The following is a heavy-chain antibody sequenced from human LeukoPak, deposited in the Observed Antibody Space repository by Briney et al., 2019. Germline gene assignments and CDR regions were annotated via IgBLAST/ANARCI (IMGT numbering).Heavy chain of an antibody. CDR2: INHSGSN. Sequence: NPSETLSLTCAVYGGSFSGYYWSWIRQSPGKGLEWIGEINHSGSNNYNPSLKSRVTISVDTSKNQFSLKLSSVTAADTAVYYCARGGSSGYYLTFVWFDPWGQGTLVTVSS. V-gene: IGHV4-34*01. CDR1: GGSFSGYY. J-gene: IGHJ5*02. D-gene: IGHD3-22*01. CDR3: ARGGSSGYYLTFVWFDP.